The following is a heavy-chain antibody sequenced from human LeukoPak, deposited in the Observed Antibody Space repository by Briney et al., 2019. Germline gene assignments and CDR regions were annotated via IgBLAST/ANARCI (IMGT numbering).Heavy chain of an antibody. D-gene: IGHD2-2*01. CDR3: ARDSSSTFRYYYYYMDV. CDR2: IYTSGST. J-gene: IGHJ6*03. Sequence: SETLSLTCTVSGGSISSGSYYWSWIRQPAGKGLEWIGRIYTSGSTNYNPSLKSRVTISVDTSKNQFSLKLSSVTAADTAVYYCARDSSSTFRYYYYYMDVWGKGTTVTVSS. CDR1: GGSISSGSYY. V-gene: IGHV4-61*02.